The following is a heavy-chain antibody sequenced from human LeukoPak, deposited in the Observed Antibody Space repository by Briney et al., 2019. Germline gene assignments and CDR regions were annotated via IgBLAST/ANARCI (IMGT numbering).Heavy chain of an antibody. CDR1: GYTCTPYD. V-gene: IGHV1-18*01. CDR2: ISAYNGYT. Sequence: ASVKVSCKTSGYTCTPYDINWVRQAPGQGLEWMGRISAYNGYTNYGQKLQGRVTMTTDTSTSTAYMELRSLRADDTAGYYCARVGTGTRSFDYWGQGTLVTVSS. J-gene: IGHJ4*02. D-gene: IGHD1/OR15-1a*01. CDR3: ARVGTGTRSFDY.